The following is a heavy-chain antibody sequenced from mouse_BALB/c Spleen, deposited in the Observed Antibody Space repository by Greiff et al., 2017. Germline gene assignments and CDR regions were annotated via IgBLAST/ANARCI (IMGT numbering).Heavy chain of an antibody. CDR2: ISNLAYSI. Sequence: VQLKESGGGLVQPGGSRKLSCAASGFTFSDYGMAWVRQAPGKGPEWVAFISNLAYSIYYADTVTGRFTISRENAKNTLYLEMSSLRSEDTAMYYCARTTVVEYYFDYWGQGTSVTVSA. CDR3: ARTTVVEYYFDY. V-gene: IGHV5-15*02. J-gene: IGHJ4*01. D-gene: IGHD1-1*01. CDR1: GFTFSDYG.